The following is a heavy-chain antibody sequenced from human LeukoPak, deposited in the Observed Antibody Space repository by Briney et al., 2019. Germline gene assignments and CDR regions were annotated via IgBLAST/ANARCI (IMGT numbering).Heavy chain of an antibody. CDR3: ASTPTIKPNAIDYYYYGMDV. CDR2: INPSGGST. CDR1: GYTFTSYY. D-gene: IGHD2-15*01. V-gene: IGHV1-46*01. J-gene: IGHJ6*02. Sequence: ASVKVSCKASGYTFTSYYMHWVRQAPGQGLEWMGIINPSGGSTSYAQKFQGRVTMTRDTSTRTVYMELSSLRSEDTAVYYCASTPTIKPNAIDYYYYGMDVWGQGTTVTVSS.